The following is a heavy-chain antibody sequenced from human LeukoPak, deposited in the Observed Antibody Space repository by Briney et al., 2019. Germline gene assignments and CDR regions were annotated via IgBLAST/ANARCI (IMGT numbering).Heavy chain of an antibody. V-gene: IGHV3-48*03. D-gene: IGHD4-17*01. CDR1: GFTFSSYE. Sequence: GGPLRLSCAASGFTFSSYEMNWVRQAPGKGLEWVSYISSSGSTIYYADSVKGRFTISRDNAKNSLYLQMNSLRAEDTAVYYCARVGTVTPADYWGQGTLVTVSS. J-gene: IGHJ4*02. CDR2: ISSSGSTI. CDR3: ARVGTVTPADY.